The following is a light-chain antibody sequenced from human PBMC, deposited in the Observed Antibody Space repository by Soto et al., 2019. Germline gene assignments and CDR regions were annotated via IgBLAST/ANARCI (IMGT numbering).Light chain of an antibody. CDR3: SSYARSNTYV. J-gene: IGLJ1*01. CDR2: EAS. V-gene: IGLV2-8*01. CDR1: SSDVGGYIY. Sequence: QSALAQPPSASGSPGQSVTISCTGTSSDVGGYIYVSWYQHHPGKAPKLMIYEASKRPSGVPDRFSGSKSGNTASLTVSGLQAEDEADYYCSSYARSNTYVFGTGTKLTVL.